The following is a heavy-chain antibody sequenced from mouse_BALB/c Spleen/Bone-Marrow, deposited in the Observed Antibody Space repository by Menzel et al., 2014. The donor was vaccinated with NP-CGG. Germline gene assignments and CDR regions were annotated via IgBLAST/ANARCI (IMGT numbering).Heavy chain of an antibody. D-gene: IGHD2-1*01. Sequence: EVKVIESGGGLVQPGGSLKLSCAASGFDFSRYWMSWVRRAPGKGLEWIGEINPDSSTINYTPSLKDKFIISRDNAKNTLYLQMGKVRSEDTALYYCARQGYYGKGDYSGQGTTLTVSS. J-gene: IGHJ2*01. CDR3: ARQGYYGKGDY. CDR1: GFDFSRYW. CDR2: INPDSSTI. V-gene: IGHV4-1*02.